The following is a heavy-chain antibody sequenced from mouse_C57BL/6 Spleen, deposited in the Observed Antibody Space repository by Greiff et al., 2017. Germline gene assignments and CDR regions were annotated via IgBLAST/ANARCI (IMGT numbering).Heavy chain of an antibody. J-gene: IGHJ3*01. Sequence: VQLQQSGPELVKPGDSVKISCKASGYSFTGYFMNWVMQSHGKSLEWIGRINPYNGDTFYNQPFKGKATLTVDKSSRTAHMELRSMTSEDSAVYSCARRYGMYGAWFAYWGQGTLVTVSA. CDR3: ARRYGMYGAWFAY. CDR2: INPYNGDT. D-gene: IGHD2-1*01. CDR1: GYSFTGYF. V-gene: IGHV1-20*01.